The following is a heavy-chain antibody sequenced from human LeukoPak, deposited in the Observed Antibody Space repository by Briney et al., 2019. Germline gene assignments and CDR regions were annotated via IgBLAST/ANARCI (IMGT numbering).Heavy chain of an antibody. V-gene: IGHV4-39*01. J-gene: IGHJ4*02. Sequence: PSETLSLTCTVSGGSISSSSYYWGWIRQPPGKGLEWIGSIYYSGSTYYNPSLKSRVTISVDTSKNQFSLKLSSVTAADTAVYYCARRGPTMGEVHYFDYWGQGTLVTVSS. D-gene: IGHD3-16*01. CDR2: IYYSGST. CDR3: ARRGPTMGEVHYFDY. CDR1: GGSISSSSYY.